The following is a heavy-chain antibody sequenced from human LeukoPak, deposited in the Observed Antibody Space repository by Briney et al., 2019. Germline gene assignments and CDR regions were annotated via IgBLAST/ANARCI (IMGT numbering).Heavy chain of an antibody. CDR1: GFTFSSYW. V-gene: IGHV3-74*01. CDR3: ARLTYYYDSSGYYLDY. CDR2: INSDGSST. D-gene: IGHD3-22*01. J-gene: IGHJ4*02. Sequence: GGSLRLSCAASGFTFSSYWMHWVRQAPGNGLVWVSRINSDGSSTSYADSVKGRFTISRDNAKNTLYLQMNSLRAEDTAVYYCARLTYYYDSSGYYLDYWGQGTLVTVSS.